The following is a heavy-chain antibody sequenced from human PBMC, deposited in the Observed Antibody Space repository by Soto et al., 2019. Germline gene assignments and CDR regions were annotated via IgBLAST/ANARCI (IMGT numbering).Heavy chain of an antibody. CDR1: GGSISSSSYY. J-gene: IGHJ6*02. V-gene: IGHV4-39*01. Sequence: SETLSLTCTVSGGSISSSSYYWGWIRQPPGKGLEWIGSIYYSGSTYYNPSLKSRVTISVDTSKNQFSLKLSSVTAADTAVYYCATTYLWDSSSWAYYYYYYGMDVWGQGTTVTVSS. CDR2: IYYSGST. D-gene: IGHD6-13*01. CDR3: ATTYLWDSSSWAYYYYYYGMDV.